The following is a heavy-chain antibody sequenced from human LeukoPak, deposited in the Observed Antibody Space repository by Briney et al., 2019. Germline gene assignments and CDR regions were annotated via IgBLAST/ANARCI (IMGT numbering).Heavy chain of an antibody. D-gene: IGHD3-10*01. CDR2: MNPNSGNT. Sequence: ASVKVSCKVFGYSFTSYDINWVRQATGQGLEWMGWMNPNSGNTGYAQKFQGRATMTRNTSISTAYMELNSLKSEDTAVYYCARFGDPYWYFDLWGRGTLVTVSS. CDR1: GYSFTSYD. J-gene: IGHJ2*01. CDR3: ARFGDPYWYFDL. V-gene: IGHV1-8*01.